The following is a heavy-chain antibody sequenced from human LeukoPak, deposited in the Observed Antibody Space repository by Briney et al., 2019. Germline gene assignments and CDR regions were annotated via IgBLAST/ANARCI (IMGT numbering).Heavy chain of an antibody. D-gene: IGHD6-19*01. Sequence: GGSLRLSCAASGFTFSTYWMSWVRQAPGKGLEWVANINQDGGEKYYADSVKGRFTISRDNSKNTLYLQMNSLRAEDTAVYYCAKCEDSSGWYYFDYWGQGTLVTVSS. CDR3: AKCEDSSGWYYFDY. J-gene: IGHJ4*02. CDR1: GFTFSTYW. V-gene: IGHV3-7*03. CDR2: INQDGGEK.